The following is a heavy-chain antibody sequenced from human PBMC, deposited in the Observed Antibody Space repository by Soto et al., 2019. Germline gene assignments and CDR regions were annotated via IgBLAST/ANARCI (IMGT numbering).Heavy chain of an antibody. CDR1: GSNFTSYW. D-gene: IGHD6-13*01. Sequence: PGDSLKISWKGCGSNFTSYWIGWVRQMPGKGLEWMGIIYPGDSDTRYSPSFQGQVTISADKSISTAYLQWSSLKASDTAMYYCARGEAAAATSGMDVWAQGTTVTVSS. CDR3: ARGEAAAATSGMDV. J-gene: IGHJ6*02. CDR2: IYPGDSDT. V-gene: IGHV5-51*01.